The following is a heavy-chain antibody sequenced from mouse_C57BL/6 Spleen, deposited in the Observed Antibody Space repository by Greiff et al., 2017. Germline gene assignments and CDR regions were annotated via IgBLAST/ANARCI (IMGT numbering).Heavy chain of an antibody. J-gene: IGHJ1*03. CDR2: ISSGGSYT. CDR1: GFTFSSYG. CDR3: ARHPQYYGSSSLDV. V-gene: IGHV5-6*01. Sequence: EVLLVESGGDLVKPGGSLTLSCAASGFTFSSYGMSWVRQTPDKRLEWVATISSGGSYTYYPDSVKGRFTISRDNAKNTLYLQMSSLKSEDTAMYYCARHPQYYGSSSLDVWGTGTTVTVSS. D-gene: IGHD1-1*01.